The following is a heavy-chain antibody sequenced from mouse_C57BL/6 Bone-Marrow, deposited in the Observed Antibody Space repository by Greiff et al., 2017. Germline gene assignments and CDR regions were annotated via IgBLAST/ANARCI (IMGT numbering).Heavy chain of an antibody. D-gene: IGHD2-2*01. V-gene: IGHV1-15*01. J-gene: IGHJ4*01. CDR3: TVPIYYGYDD. Sequence: QVQLQQSGAELVRPGASVTLSCKASGYTFTDYELHWVKQTPVHGLEWIGAIDPETGGTAYNQKFKGKAILTADKSSSTAYMELRSLTSEDSAVYYCTVPIYYGYDDWGQGTSVTGSS. CDR1: GYTFTDYE. CDR2: IDPETGGT.